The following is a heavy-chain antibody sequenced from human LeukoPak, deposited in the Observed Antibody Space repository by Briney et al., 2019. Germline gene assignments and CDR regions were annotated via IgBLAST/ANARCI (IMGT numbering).Heavy chain of an antibody. CDR2: ITLSSSSI. D-gene: IGHD6-13*01. CDR3: AREPTYSSSWYTSCDY. Sequence: GGSLRLSCAASGFNFNNYNMNWVRQAPGRGLEWVSYITLSSSSIYYADSVKGRFTISRDNAKNSLYLQMNSLRAEDTAVYYCAREPTYSSSWYTSCDYWGQGTLVTVSS. V-gene: IGHV3-48*01. CDR1: GFNFNNYN. J-gene: IGHJ4*02.